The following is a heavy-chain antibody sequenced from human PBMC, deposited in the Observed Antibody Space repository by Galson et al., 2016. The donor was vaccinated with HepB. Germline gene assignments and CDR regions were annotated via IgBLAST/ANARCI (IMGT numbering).Heavy chain of an antibody. CDR1: GGSISSGDYY. CDR2: IYYSGST. CDR3: ARGDSSSCYGLANG. V-gene: IGHV4-30-4*01. J-gene: IGHJ4*02. Sequence: LSLTCTVSGGSISSGDYYWNWIRQPPGKGLEWIGYIYYSGSTYYNPSLKSRVTISLDTSKNQFSLKLSSVTAADTAVYYCARGDSSSCYGLANGWGQGTLVTVSS. D-gene: IGHD6-13*01.